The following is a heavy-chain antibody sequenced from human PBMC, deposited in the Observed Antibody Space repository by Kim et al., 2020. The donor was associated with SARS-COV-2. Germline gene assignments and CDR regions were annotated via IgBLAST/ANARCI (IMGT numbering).Heavy chain of an antibody. D-gene: IGHD3-10*01. V-gene: IGHV5-51*01. CDR1: GYSFTSYW. Sequence: GESLKISCKGSGYSFTSYWIGWVRQMPGKGLEWMGIIYPGDSDTRYSPSFQGQVTISADKSISTAYLQWSSLKASDTAMYYCATRGMIARLLWFGEGSDVDAFDIWGQGTMVTVSS. CDR2: IYPGDSDT. J-gene: IGHJ3*02. CDR3: ATRGMIARLLWFGEGSDVDAFDI.